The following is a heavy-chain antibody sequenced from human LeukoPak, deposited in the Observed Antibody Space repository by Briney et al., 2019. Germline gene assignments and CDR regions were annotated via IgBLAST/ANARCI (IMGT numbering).Heavy chain of an antibody. D-gene: IGHD3-9*01. CDR3: ARHRRHYDILTGYYAGHFDI. V-gene: IGHV4-39*01. J-gene: IGHJ3*02. CDR1: GGSISSGDYY. Sequence: KTSETLSLTCTVSGGSISSGDYYWSWIRQPPGKGLEWIGSMSFIGSTYYNPSLKSRVTISVHMSKNHFSLKLSSVTAADTAVYYCARHRRHYDILTGYYAGHFDIWGQGTMVTVSS. CDR2: MSFIGST.